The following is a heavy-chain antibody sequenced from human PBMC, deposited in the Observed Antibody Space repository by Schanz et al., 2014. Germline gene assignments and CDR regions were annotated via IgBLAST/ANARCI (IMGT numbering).Heavy chain of an antibody. CDR1: GFSFGTYA. V-gene: IGHV3-23*01. J-gene: IGHJ2*01. CDR2: ISGSGAST. CDR3: AKDAPYPFDL. Sequence: EVQLLESGGGLVQPGGSLRLSCAASGFSFGTYAMSWVRQAPGKGLLWVSGISGSGASTYYADSVKGRFTISRDNSKNTLYLQMNSLRAEDTAIYYCAKDAPYPFDLWGRGTLITVSS.